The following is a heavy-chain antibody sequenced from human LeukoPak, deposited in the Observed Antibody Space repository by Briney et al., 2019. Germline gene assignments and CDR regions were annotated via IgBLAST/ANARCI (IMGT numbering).Heavy chain of an antibody. Sequence: ASVKVSCKASGYTFSGYYMHWVRQAPGQGLEWVGWINPNSGGTNYAQKFQGRVTMTRDTSISTVYMELSSLRSEDTAVYYCARDLRRWHPGSYWGQGTLVTVSS. CDR2: INPNSGGT. D-gene: IGHD4-23*01. J-gene: IGHJ4*02. CDR3: ARDLRRWHPGSY. V-gene: IGHV1-2*02. CDR1: GYTFSGYY.